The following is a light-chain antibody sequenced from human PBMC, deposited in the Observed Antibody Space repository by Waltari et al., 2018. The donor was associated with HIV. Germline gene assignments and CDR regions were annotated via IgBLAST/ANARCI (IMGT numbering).Light chain of an antibody. CDR2: DDD. V-gene: IGLV3-21*01. CDR3: QVWDIITDEVI. CDR1: NIGSKR. Sequence: SYVLTQSPSVSVAPGQTAIITCGGNNIGSKRVHWYQQRPGQAPVLIIFDDDDRPSGSPERVSGSNSGDTATLSISRVEAGDEADYFCQVWDIITDEVIFGGGTKMTVL. J-gene: IGLJ2*01.